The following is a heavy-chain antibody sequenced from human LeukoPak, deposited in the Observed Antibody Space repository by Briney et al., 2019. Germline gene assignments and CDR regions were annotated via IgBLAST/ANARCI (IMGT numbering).Heavy chain of an antibody. D-gene: IGHD2-21*02. CDR3: ATADVTGRYSIGF. Sequence: GGSLSLSCAASGVTFSGYWMHWVRQAPGEGLEWVSRINSGGTTTTYVDSVKGRFTISRANAKNISSLQMTSLRPDATAIYFCATADVTGRYSIGFWGRGTLVTASS. V-gene: IGHV3-74*03. J-gene: IGHJ4*02. CDR2: INSGGTTT. CDR1: GVTFSGYW.